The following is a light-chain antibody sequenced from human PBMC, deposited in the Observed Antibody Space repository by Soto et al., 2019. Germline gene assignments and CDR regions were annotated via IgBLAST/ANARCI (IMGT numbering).Light chain of an antibody. CDR2: DVS. Sequence: QFVLTQPASVSGSPGQSITISCTGTSSDIGGSNFVSWYQHHPGKAPKLIIYDVSTRLSGDSNRFSGSKSGNTASLTISGLQAEDEADYYCSSYTSSSTPSYVFGAGAKVTVL. J-gene: IGLJ1*01. CDR3: SSYTSSSTPSYV. V-gene: IGLV2-14*01. CDR1: SSDIGGSNF.